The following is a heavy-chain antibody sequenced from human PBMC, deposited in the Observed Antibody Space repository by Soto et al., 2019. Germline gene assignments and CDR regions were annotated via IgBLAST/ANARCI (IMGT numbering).Heavy chain of an antibody. D-gene: IGHD5-12*01. CDR1: GGSFSVYY. J-gene: IGHJ5*02. CDR3: ARGEGRLVGTWFDP. Sequence: ASETLSLTCDVYGGSFSVYYWNWIRQPPGKGLEWLGEINHSGSTNYNPSLESRVTISLDTSKTQFSLKLTSVTAADTAVYYCARGEGRLVGTWFDPWGQGTLVTVSS. V-gene: IGHV4-34*01. CDR2: INHSGST.